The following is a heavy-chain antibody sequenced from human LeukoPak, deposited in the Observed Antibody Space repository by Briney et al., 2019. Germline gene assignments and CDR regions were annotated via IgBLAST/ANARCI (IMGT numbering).Heavy chain of an antibody. CDR1: GGTFNNYA. CDR3: AIIALVPM. D-gene: IGHD6-19*01. Sequence: GSSVKVSCKVSGGTFNNYAISWVRQAPGQGLEWMGRITPVFDMANYAQKFQGTVTITADKSTSTVYMELRSLRNEDTAVYYCAIIALVPMWGQGTKVTVSS. J-gene: IGHJ3*02. V-gene: IGHV1-69*04. CDR2: ITPVFDMA.